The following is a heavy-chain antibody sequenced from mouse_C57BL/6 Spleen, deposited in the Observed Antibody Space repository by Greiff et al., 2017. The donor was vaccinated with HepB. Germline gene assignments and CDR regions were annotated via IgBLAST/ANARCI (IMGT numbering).Heavy chain of an antibody. Sequence: QVQLQQPGAELVKPGASVKLSCKASGYTFTSYWMHWVKQRPGQGLEWIGMIHPNSGSTNYNEKFKSKATLTVDKSSSTAYMQLSSLTSEDSAVYYCAREGSYYYDFDYWGQGTTLTVSS. CDR1: GYTFTSYW. V-gene: IGHV1-64*01. J-gene: IGHJ2*01. CDR3: AREGSYYYDFDY. D-gene: IGHD1-1*01. CDR2: IHPNSGST.